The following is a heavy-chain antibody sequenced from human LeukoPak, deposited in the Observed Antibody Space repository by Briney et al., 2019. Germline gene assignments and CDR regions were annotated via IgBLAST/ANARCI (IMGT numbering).Heavy chain of an antibody. V-gene: IGHV1-69*13. D-gene: IGHD6-19*01. CDR2: IIPIFGTA. Sequence: WASVKVSCKASGGTFSSYAISWVRQAPGQGLEWMGGIIPIFGTANYAQKFQGRVTITADESTSTAYMELSSLRSEDTAVHYCARGGVADPYYYYGMDVWGQGTTVTVSS. CDR1: GGTFSSYA. CDR3: ARGGVADPYYYYGMDV. J-gene: IGHJ6*02.